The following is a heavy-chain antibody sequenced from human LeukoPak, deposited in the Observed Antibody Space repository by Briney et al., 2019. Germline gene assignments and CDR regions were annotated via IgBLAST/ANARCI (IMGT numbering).Heavy chain of an antibody. D-gene: IGHD2-2*01. CDR3: AKPGMPAALYYYMDV. J-gene: IGHJ6*03. CDR1: KFTFSSYG. Sequence: GGSLRLSCAASKFTFSSYGMHWVRQAPGKGLEWVAFIRYDGSNEYYADSVKGRFTISRDNSKNTLYLQMNSLRTEDTAVYYCAKPGMPAALYYYMDVWGKGTTVTISS. V-gene: IGHV3-30*02. CDR2: IRYDGSNE.